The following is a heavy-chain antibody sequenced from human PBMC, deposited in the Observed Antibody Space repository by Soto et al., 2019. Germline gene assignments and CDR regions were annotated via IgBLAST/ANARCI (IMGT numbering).Heavy chain of an antibody. CDR1: GFSFSSYA. J-gene: IGHJ3*02. CDR2: ISGSGHST. Sequence: PGGSLRLSCAASGFSFSSYAMSWVRQAPGKGLEWVSGISGSGHSTYYADSVKGRFTISRDNSKNTLYLQMNSLRAEDTAIYYCATQQLVLIGYSRSAFDIWGQGTMVTVSS. D-gene: IGHD6-13*01. CDR3: ATQQLVLIGYSRSAFDI. V-gene: IGHV3-23*01.